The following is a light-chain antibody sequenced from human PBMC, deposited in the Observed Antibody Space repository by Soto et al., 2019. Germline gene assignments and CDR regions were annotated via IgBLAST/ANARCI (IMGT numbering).Light chain of an antibody. J-gene: IGKJ1*01. CDR1: QSVGNS. CDR3: QHHSNSPLT. CDR2: DAS. Sequence: EIVLTQSPDTLSLSPGERATLSCRASQSVGNSLAWYLQKPGQPPRLLIYDASNRATGIPVRFSGSGSGTAFTLTIISLEPVDFAVYYFQHHSNSPLTFGQGTRVQLK. V-gene: IGKV3-11*01.